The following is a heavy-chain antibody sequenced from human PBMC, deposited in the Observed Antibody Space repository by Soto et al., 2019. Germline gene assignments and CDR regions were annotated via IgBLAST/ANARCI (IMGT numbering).Heavy chain of an antibody. CDR2: IYNSGNT. CDR3: ASGLSGDKVRQ. J-gene: IGHJ4*02. Sequence: QVQLQESGPGLVKPSQTLSLTCTVSGASISDGDYYWSWIRQTPGKGLEWIGHIYNSGNTYNNPSLKRRRTISVDTSKNQFSLNLNSVTAADTAVYYCASGLSGDKVRQWGQGTLVTVSS. CDR1: GASISDGDYY. D-gene: IGHD2-21*01. V-gene: IGHV4-30-4*01.